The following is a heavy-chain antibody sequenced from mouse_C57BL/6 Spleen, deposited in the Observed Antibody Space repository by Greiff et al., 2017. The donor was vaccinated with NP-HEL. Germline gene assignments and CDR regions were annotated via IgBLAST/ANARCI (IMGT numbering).Heavy chain of an antibody. CDR3: AREDDGYSFDY. CDR1: GYTFTSYG. V-gene: IGHV1-81*01. CDR2: IYPRSGNT. J-gene: IGHJ2*01. D-gene: IGHD2-3*01. Sequence: QVQLKQSGAELARPGASVKLSCKASGYTFTSYGISWVKQRTGQGLEWIGEIYPRSGNTYYNEKFKGKATLTADKSSSTAYMELRSLTSEDSAVYFCAREDDGYSFDYWGQGTTLTVSS.